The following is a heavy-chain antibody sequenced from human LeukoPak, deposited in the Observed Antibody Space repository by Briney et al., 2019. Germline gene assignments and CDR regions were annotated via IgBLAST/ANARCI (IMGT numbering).Heavy chain of an antibody. Sequence: TSETLSLTCTVSGGSVSSTGYYWTWIRQPPGKGLEWIGYIYYSGSTNYNPSLKSRVTISVDTSKNQFSLKLSSVTAADTAVYYCARRSAAQRPYGPPQDWGQGTLVIVSS. CDR2: IYYSGST. CDR3: ARRSAAQRPYGPPQD. D-gene: IGHD6-25*01. CDR1: GGSVSSTGYY. J-gene: IGHJ1*01. V-gene: IGHV4-61*08.